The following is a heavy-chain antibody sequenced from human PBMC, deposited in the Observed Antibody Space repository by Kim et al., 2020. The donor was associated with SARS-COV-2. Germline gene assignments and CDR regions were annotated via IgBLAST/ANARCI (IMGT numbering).Heavy chain of an antibody. Sequence: GGSLRLSCEASGFTLSNYWMSWVRQAPGKGLEWVASISDDGSDKYYVDSVRGRFTISRDNAKNSLFLQMSSLRAEDSALYYCSRSSFATEYYIVYF. D-gene: IGHD5-12*01. CDR2: ISDDGSDK. J-gene: IGHJ2*01. CDR3: SRSSFATEYYIVYF. CDR1: GFTLSNYW. V-gene: IGHV3-7*01.